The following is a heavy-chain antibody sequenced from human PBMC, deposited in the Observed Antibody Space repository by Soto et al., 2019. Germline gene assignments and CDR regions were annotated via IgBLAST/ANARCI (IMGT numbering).Heavy chain of an antibody. CDR1: GGSISSYY. D-gene: IGHD3-3*01. Sequence: LSLSCTVSGGSISSYYWSWIRQPPGKGLEWIGYIYYSGSTNYNPSLKSRVTISVDTSKNQFSLKLSSVTAADTAVYYCARVCDFWSGYYTNWFDPWGQGTLVTVSS. V-gene: IGHV4-59*01. CDR2: IYYSGST. J-gene: IGHJ5*02. CDR3: ARVCDFWSGYYTNWFDP.